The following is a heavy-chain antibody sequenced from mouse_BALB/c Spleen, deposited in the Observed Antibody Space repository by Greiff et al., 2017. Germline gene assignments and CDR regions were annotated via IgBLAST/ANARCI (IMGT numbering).Heavy chain of an antibody. D-gene: IGHD2-10*02. CDR3: ARSYGNFPWFAY. CDR2: ISSGSSTI. CDR1: GFTFSSFG. V-gene: IGHV5-17*02. J-gene: IGHJ3*01. Sequence: EVKLMESGGGLVQPGGSRKLSCAASGFTFSSFGMHWVRQAPEKGLEWVAYISSGSSTIYYADTVKGRFTISRDNPKNTLFLQMTSLRSEDTAMYYCARSYGNFPWFAYWGQGTLVTVSA.